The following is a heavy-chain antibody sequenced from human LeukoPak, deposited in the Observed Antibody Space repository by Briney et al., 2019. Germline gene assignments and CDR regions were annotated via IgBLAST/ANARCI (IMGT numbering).Heavy chain of an antibody. CDR1: GFTFEDYA. CDR2: INWNGDSP. CDR3: ARDRQWLGVDF. Sequence: GGSLRLSCEVSGFTFEDYAMSWVRQIPGKGLEWVSGINWNGDSPAYSDSVKGRFTISRDNAKNYLYLDMNSLRAEDTAFYYCARDRQWLGVDFWGQGSLVTVSS. V-gene: IGHV3-20*04. D-gene: IGHD6-19*01. J-gene: IGHJ4*02.